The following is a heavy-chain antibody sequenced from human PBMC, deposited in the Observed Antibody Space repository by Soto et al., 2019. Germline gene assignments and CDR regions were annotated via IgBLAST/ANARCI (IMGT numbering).Heavy chain of an antibody. V-gene: IGHV3-23*01. J-gene: IGHJ3*02. CDR3: AKDRSSGHCTNGVCYDAFDI. D-gene: IGHD2-8*01. Sequence: GGSLRLSCAASGFTFSSYAMSWVRQAPGKGLEWVSAISGSGGSTYYADSVKGRFTISRDNSKNTLYLQMNSLRAEDTAVYYCAKDRSSGHCTNGVCYDAFDIWGQGTMVTVSS. CDR1: GFTFSSYA. CDR2: ISGSGGST.